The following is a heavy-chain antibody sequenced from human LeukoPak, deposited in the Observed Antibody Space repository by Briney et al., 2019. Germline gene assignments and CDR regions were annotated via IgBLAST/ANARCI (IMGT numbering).Heavy chain of an antibody. J-gene: IGHJ4*02. V-gene: IGHV4-34*01. Sequence: GSLRLSCAASGFMFNNYWMTWIRQPPGKGLEWIGEINHSGSTNYNPSLKSRVTISVDTSKNQFSLKLSSVTAADTAVYYCARYSSGWKFDYWGQGTLVTVSS. D-gene: IGHD6-19*01. CDR3: ARYSSGWKFDY. CDR1: GFMFNNYW. CDR2: INHSGST.